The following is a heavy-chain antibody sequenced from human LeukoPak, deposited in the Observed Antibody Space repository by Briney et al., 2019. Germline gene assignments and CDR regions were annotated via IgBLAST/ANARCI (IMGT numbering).Heavy chain of an antibody. Sequence: PGGSLRLSCAASGFTFSSYSMNWVRQAAGKGLEWVSSISSSSSYIYYADSVKGRFTISRDNAKNSLYLQMNSLRAEDTAVYYCARGHIAAAGFDYWGQGTLVTVSS. V-gene: IGHV3-21*01. J-gene: IGHJ4*02. CDR1: GFTFSSYS. CDR2: ISSSSSYI. D-gene: IGHD6-13*01. CDR3: ARGHIAAAGFDY.